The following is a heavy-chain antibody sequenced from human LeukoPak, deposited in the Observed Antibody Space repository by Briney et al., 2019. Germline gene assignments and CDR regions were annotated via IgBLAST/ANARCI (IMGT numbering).Heavy chain of an antibody. D-gene: IGHD6-19*01. J-gene: IGHJ4*02. CDR1: GGSISSYY. CDR3: ARDASSGRGYYFDY. Sequence: SETLSLTCTVSGGSISSYYWXXXXQPPGKGXEWXXYIYYSXSTNYNPSLKSRVTISVDTXKNQFSLKLSSVTAADTALYYCARDASSGRGYYFDYWGQGTLVTVSS. CDR2: IYYSXST. V-gene: IGHV4-59*01.